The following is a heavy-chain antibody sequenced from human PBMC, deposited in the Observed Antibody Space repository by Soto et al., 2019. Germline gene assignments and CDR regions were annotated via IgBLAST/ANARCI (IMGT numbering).Heavy chain of an antibody. CDR2: TAYTGNT. CDR1: GGSITSYH. Sequence: SETLSLTCVVSGGSITSYHWSWIRQFPGKGLEWIAYTAYTGNTNYNPSLKSRVTISMDTSKNQLSLKLTSMTAADTAVYYCAKKAGLVSLYPPEFDPRGQGTLVTVSS. J-gene: IGHJ5*02. D-gene: IGHD2-8*01. CDR3: AKKAGLVSLYPPEFDP. V-gene: IGHV4-59*03.